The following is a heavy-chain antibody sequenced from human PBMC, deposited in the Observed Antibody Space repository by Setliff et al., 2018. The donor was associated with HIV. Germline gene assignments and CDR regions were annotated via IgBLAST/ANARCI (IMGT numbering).Heavy chain of an antibody. D-gene: IGHD3-10*01. CDR3: ARETQTNTGSYLA. J-gene: IGHJ4*02. V-gene: IGHV1-46*01. Sequence: AASVTVSCQTSGYTFVNYYVNGVRQAPGQGLEWIGIMNCMNGDTSYAQSLKGRVTVTRDTSTSTVYMELSSLRLEDTAVYYCARETQTNTGSYLAWGQGTLVTVSS. CDR1: GYTFVNYY. CDR2: MNCMNGDT.